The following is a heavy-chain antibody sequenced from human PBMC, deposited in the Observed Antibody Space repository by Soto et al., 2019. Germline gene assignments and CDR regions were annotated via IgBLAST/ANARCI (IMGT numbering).Heavy chain of an antibody. CDR3: ASYYGSGSYSDYYYHGMDV. V-gene: IGHV1-69*13. D-gene: IGHD3-10*01. Sequence: SVKVSCKASGGTFSSYAISWVRQAPGQGLEWMGGIIPIFGTANYAQKFQGRVTITADESTSTAYMELSSLRSEDTAVYYCASYYGSGSYSDYYYHGMDVWGQGTTVTVSS. CDR2: IIPIFGTA. CDR1: GGTFSSYA. J-gene: IGHJ6*02.